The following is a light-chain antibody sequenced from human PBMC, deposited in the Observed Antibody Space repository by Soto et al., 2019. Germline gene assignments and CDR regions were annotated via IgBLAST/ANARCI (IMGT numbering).Light chain of an antibody. CDR1: NSDVGGYNY. V-gene: IGLV2-11*01. Sequence: QSVLTQPRSVSGSPGQSVTISCTGTNSDVGGYNYVSWYQQHPGKAPKLMIYDVSKRPSGVPDRFSGSKPGNTASLTISGLQAEDEADYYCCSYAGSYYYVFGTGTKVTVL. CDR3: CSYAGSYYYV. CDR2: DVS. J-gene: IGLJ1*01.